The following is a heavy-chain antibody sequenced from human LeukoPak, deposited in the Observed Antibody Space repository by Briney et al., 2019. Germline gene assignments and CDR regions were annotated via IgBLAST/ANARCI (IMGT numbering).Heavy chain of an antibody. Sequence: GASVKVSCKASGYSFFVYGISWVRQAPGQGLEWMGWISTYNGNTNYAQKFQGRVTMTTDTSTSTASLELRSLKSDDTAVYYCARPIFGTHYYMDAWGKGTTVTVSS. CDR1: GYSFFVYG. CDR2: ISTYNGNT. V-gene: IGHV1-18*01. J-gene: IGHJ6*03. D-gene: IGHD3-3*01. CDR3: ARPIFGTHYYMDA.